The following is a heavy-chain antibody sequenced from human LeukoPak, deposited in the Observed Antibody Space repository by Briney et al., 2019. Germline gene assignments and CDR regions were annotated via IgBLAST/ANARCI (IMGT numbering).Heavy chain of an antibody. CDR1: ADSISDSISRYY. J-gene: IGHJ6*03. CDR3: ARLVAAHYYYYMDV. CDR2: IYNSGSTYDSGST. Sequence: SETLSLTCTVSADSISDSISRYYWSWIRQPPGKELEWIGYIYNSGSTYDSGSTNFNPSLKSRVTMSVDTSKNQFSLKLSSVTAADTAVYYCARLVAAHYYYYMDVWGKGTTVTVSS. V-gene: IGHV4-61*05. D-gene: IGHD6-25*01.